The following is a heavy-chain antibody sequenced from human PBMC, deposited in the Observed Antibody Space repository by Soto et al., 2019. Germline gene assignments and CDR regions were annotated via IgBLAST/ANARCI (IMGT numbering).Heavy chain of an antibody. CDR3: AGVPDSHYNDSHDSPSP. CDR2: ISAYNGNT. V-gene: IGHV1-18*01. Sequence: ASVKVSCKASGYTFTSYGISWVRQAPGQGLEWMGWISAYNGNTNYAQKLQGRVTMTTDTSTSTAYMELRSLRSDDTAVYYCAGVPDSHYNDSHDSPSPSSRGTLVIVSS. D-gene: IGHD4-4*01. CDR1: GYTFTSYG. J-gene: IGHJ5*02.